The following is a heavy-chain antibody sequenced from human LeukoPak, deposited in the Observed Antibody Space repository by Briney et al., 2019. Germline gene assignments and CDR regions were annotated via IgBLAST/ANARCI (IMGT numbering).Heavy chain of an antibody. Sequence: PGGSLRLSCAGSGFIFKDYVIHWARQAPSKGLGWVAVISSDSNTRIYANSVEGRFTISRDNSKNTVYLQLSGLRVEDTAVYYCVREGYYDTGGPFSGYFDFWGQGDLVTVSS. D-gene: IGHD3-22*01. CDR2: ISSDSNTR. CDR1: GFIFKDYV. CDR3: VREGYYDTGGPFSGYFDF. V-gene: IGHV3-30*04. J-gene: IGHJ4*02.